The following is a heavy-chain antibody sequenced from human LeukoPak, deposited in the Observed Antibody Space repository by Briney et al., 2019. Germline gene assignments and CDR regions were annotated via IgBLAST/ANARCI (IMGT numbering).Heavy chain of an antibody. V-gene: IGHV1-69*13. CDR1: GGTFSSYA. CDR2: IIPIFGTA. Sequence: SVKVSCKASGGTFSSYAISWVRQAPGQGLKWMGGIIPIFGTANYAQKFQGRVTITADESTSTAYMELSNLRSEDTAVYYCARDGRFGYSGYDWKFDAFDIWGQGTMVTVSS. CDR3: ARDGRFGYSGYDWKFDAFDI. J-gene: IGHJ3*02. D-gene: IGHD5-12*01.